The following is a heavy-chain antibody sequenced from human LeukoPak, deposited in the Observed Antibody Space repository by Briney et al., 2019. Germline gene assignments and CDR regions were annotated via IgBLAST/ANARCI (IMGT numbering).Heavy chain of an antibody. CDR1: GGSISGYS. J-gene: IGHJ6*03. V-gene: IGHV4-59*08. Sequence: SETLSLTCTVSGGSISGYSWSWIRQPPGKGLEWIGYIYYSGSINYNPSLKSRVTISVDPSKNQFSLKLSSVTAADTAVYYCARQTSAAAHYYYYYMDVWGKGTTVTVSS. CDR3: ARQTSAAAHYYYYYMDV. CDR2: IYYSGSI. D-gene: IGHD6-13*01.